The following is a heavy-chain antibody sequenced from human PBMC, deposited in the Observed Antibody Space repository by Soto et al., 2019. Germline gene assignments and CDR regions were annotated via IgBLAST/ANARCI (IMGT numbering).Heavy chain of an antibody. D-gene: IGHD1-26*01. CDR2: ISSSGSTM. J-gene: IGHJ4*02. Sequence: PGGSLRLSCIDSGFNFNNYGMNWVRQAPGKGLEWIAYISSSGSTMLYADSVKGRFTISRDNAKRSMYLQMTRLRDDDSGVYYCTTDPTLVGPRGAFWGQGTLVTVSS. V-gene: IGHV3-48*02. CDR3: TTDPTLVGPRGAF. CDR1: GFNFNNYG.